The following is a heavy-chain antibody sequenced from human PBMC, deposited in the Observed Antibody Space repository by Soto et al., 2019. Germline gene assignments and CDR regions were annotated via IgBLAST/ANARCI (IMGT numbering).Heavy chain of an antibody. D-gene: IGHD3-10*01. CDR1: GFTFRSYA. CDR3: AKIPTGSGSSKFDY. V-gene: IGHV3-23*01. CDR2: ISGSGSFT. J-gene: IGHJ4*02. Sequence: GGSLRLSCAASGFTFRSYAMNWVRQAPGKGLEWISAISGSGSFTHYADSVRGRFTISRDNSQNQLYLQMNNLRGDDTAMYYCAKIPTGSGSSKFDYWGQGIQVTVSS.